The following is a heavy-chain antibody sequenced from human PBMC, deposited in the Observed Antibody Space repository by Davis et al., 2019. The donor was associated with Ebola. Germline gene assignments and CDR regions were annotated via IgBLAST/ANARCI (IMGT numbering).Heavy chain of an antibody. Sequence: GESLKISCAASGFTFSGSAMHWVRQASGKGLEWVGRIRSKANSYATAYAASVKGRFTISRDDSKNTAYLQMNSLKTEDTAVYYCAKYSSSWYPAGWDPYYYYYGMDVWGQGTTVTVSS. D-gene: IGHD6-13*01. CDR1: GFTFSGSA. CDR3: AKYSSSWYPAGWDPYYYYYGMDV. V-gene: IGHV3-73*01. CDR2: IRSKANSYAT. J-gene: IGHJ6*02.